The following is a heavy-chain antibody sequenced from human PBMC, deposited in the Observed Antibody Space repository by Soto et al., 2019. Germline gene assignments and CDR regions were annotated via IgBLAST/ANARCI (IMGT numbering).Heavy chain of an antibody. J-gene: IGHJ6*02. CDR1: GGSTSSGGYY. CDR3: ARGLLNDYDYYGMDV. Sequence: QVQLQESGPGLVKPSQTLSLTCTVSGGSTSSGGYYWSWIRQHPGKGLEWIEYIYYSGSTYYNPSLKSRVTISVDTSKNQFSLKLSSVTAADTAVYYCARGLLNDYDYYGMDVWGQGTTVTVSS. D-gene: IGHD2-8*01. V-gene: IGHV4-31*03. CDR2: IYYSGST.